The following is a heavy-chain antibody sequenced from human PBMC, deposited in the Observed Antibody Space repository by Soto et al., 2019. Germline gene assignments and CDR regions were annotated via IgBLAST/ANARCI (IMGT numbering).Heavy chain of an antibody. CDR1: GGSISSYY. CDR2: IYYSGST. D-gene: IGHD3-10*01. CDR3: ARHNYGSGSTYFDY. V-gene: IGHV4-59*08. J-gene: IGHJ4*02. Sequence: QVQLQESGPGLVKPSETLSLTCTVSGGSISSYYWSWIRQPPGKGLEWIGYIYYSGSTNYNPSLKRRVTISVDPSKHQFSLKLNSMTAADTAVYYCARHNYGSGSTYFDYWGQGTLVTVSS.